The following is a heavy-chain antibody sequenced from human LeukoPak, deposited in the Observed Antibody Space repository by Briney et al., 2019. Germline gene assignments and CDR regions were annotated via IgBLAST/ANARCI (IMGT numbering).Heavy chain of an antibody. Sequence: GGSLRLSCAASGFTVSSNYMSWVHQAPGKGLEWVSVIYSGGSTYYADSVKGRFTISRDNSKNTLYLQMNSLRAEDTAVYYCANILGYCSSTSCTDVWGQGTTVTVSS. V-gene: IGHV3-53*01. CDR1: GFTVSSNY. CDR3: ANILGYCSSTSCTDV. CDR2: IYSGGST. D-gene: IGHD2-2*01. J-gene: IGHJ6*02.